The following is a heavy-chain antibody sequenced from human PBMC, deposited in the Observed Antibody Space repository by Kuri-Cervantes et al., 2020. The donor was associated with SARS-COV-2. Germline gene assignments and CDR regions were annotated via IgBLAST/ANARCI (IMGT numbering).Heavy chain of an antibody. CDR1: GGTFSSYA. Sequence: SVKVSCKASGGTFSSYAISWVRQAPGQGLEWMGGIIPIFGTANYAQKFQGRVTITADESTSTAYMQLSSLRSEDTAMYYCARRIAAGSSHDHILDYWGQGTLVTVSS. D-gene: IGHD6-6*01. V-gene: IGHV1-69*13. CDR3: ARRIAAGSSHDHILDY. CDR2: IIPIFGTA. J-gene: IGHJ4*02.